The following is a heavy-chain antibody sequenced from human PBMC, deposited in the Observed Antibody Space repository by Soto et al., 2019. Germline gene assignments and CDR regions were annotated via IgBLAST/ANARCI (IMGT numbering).Heavy chain of an antibody. V-gene: IGHV3-7*01. Sequence: EVQLVESEGGLVQPGGSLRLSCEASGFTLSSYWMSWIRQAPGKGLELVANKRQDGGQSYLVDSVQGRFTIYRDNAKNAVYLQMKSLRAEDTAVYYCVRDGITGWHLDSWGQGTLVTVSS. CDR1: GFTLSSYW. J-gene: IGHJ4*02. CDR2: KRQDGGQS. CDR3: VRDGITGWHLDS. D-gene: IGHD6-19*01.